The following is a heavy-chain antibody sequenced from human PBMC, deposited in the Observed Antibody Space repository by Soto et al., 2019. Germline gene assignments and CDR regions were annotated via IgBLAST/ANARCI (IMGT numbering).Heavy chain of an antibody. CDR2: ISAYNGNT. CDR1: GYTFTGYY. J-gene: IGHJ4*02. V-gene: IGHV1-18*04. Sequence: GASVKVSCKASGYTFTGYYMHWVRQAPGQGLEWMGWISAYNGNTNYAQKLQGRVTMTTDTSTSTVYMELSSLRSEDTAVYYCARDPVTITMIVVVTPPDYWGQGTLVTVSS. CDR3: ARDPVTITMIVVVTPPDY. D-gene: IGHD3-22*01.